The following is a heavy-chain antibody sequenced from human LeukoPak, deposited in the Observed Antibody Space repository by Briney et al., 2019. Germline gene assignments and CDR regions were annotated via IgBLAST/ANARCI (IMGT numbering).Heavy chain of an antibody. D-gene: IGHD3-3*01. Sequence: EASETLSLTCTVSGGSISSSSYCWGWIRQPPGKGLEWIGSIYYSGSTYYNPSLKSRVTISVDTPKNQFSLKLSSVTAADTAVYYCARHLVYDFWSGYIDYWGQGTLVTVSS. V-gene: IGHV4-39*01. CDR3: ARHLVYDFWSGYIDY. CDR2: IYYSGST. J-gene: IGHJ4*02. CDR1: GGSISSSSYC.